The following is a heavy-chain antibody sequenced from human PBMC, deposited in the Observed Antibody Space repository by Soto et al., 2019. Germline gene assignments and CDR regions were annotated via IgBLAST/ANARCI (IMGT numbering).Heavy chain of an antibody. CDR3: TRDASRDSSARGWFDP. J-gene: IGHJ5*02. V-gene: IGHV3-21*01. D-gene: IGHD6-13*01. CDR2: ISSNSAYI. Sequence: GGSLRLSCAASGFTFRSFTMNWVRQAPGKGLEWVSTISSNSAYIYYTDALRGRFTISRDNARNSLHLQMNSLRAEDTAVYYCTRDASRDSSARGWFDPWGPGTLVTVSS. CDR1: GFTFRSFT.